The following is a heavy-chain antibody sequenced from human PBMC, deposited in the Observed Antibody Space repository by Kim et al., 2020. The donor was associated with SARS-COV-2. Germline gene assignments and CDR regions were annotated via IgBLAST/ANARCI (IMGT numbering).Heavy chain of an antibody. Sequence: GGSLRLSCAASGFTFSSYGMHWVRQAPGKGLEWVAVISYDGSNKYYADSVKGRFTISRDNSKNTLYLQMNSLRAEDTAVYYCARTQWELLGIMGNGAIDYWGQGTLVTVSS. D-gene: IGHD1-26*01. V-gene: IGHV3-30*03. CDR3: ARTQWELLGIMGNGAIDY. CDR2: ISYDGSNK. J-gene: IGHJ4*02. CDR1: GFTFSSYG.